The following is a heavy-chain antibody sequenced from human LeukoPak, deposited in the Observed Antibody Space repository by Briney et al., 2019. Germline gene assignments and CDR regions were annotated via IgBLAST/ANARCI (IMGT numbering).Heavy chain of an antibody. CDR2: ISSSGSTI. CDR3: AREEYSSSWLPRYFDF. CDR1: GFTFSSYE. Sequence: GGSLRLSCAASGFTFSSYEMNWVRQAPGKGLEWVSYISSSGSTIYYADSVKGRFTISRDNAKNSLYLQMNSLRAEDTAVYYCAREEYSSSWLPRYFDFWGQGTLVTVSS. J-gene: IGHJ4*02. D-gene: IGHD6-13*01. V-gene: IGHV3-48*03.